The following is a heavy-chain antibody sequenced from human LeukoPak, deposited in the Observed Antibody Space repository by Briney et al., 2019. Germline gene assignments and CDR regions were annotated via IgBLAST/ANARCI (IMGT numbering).Heavy chain of an antibody. Sequence: SGTLSLTCTVSGASMSTHYWSWLRQPPGRGLEWIGYLLDSWRTKDNPSLQSRVTLSADTSKNQFSLRLTSVTAADTAVYYCATIRRGSIYGYFDFWGQGILVTVSS. CDR3: ATIRRGSIYGYFDF. D-gene: IGHD5-18*01. J-gene: IGHJ4*02. CDR1: GASMSTHY. V-gene: IGHV4-59*11. CDR2: LLDSWRT.